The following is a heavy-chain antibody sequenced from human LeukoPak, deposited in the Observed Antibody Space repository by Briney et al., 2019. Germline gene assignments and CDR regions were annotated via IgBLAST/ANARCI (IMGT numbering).Heavy chain of an antibody. V-gene: IGHV3-20*01. CDR1: GFTFSSYA. CDR3: ARDRSYGSFDF. D-gene: IGHD5-18*01. J-gene: IGHJ4*02. CDR2: INWNGGST. Sequence: GGSLRLSCAASGFTFSSYAMSWVRQAPGKGLEWVSGINWNGGSTFYADSVKGRFTISRDNAKNALYLQMNSLTAEDTALYHCARDRSYGSFDFWGQGTLVTVSS.